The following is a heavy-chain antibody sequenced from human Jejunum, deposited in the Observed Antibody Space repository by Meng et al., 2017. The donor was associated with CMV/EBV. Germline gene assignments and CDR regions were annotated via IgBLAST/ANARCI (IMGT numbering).Heavy chain of an antibody. V-gene: IGHV4-59*01. CDR3: ARVFNYDFWSGYDQYYFDY. J-gene: IGHJ4*02. Sequence: TYYWSWIRRPPGKGLEWIGYICYSGTTSYSPSLKSQVTMSVNRSKHRFSLKVSSMTAANTAVYYCARVFNYDFWSGYDQYYFDYWGQGTLVTVSS. D-gene: IGHD3-3*01. CDR1: TYY. CDR2: ICYSGTT.